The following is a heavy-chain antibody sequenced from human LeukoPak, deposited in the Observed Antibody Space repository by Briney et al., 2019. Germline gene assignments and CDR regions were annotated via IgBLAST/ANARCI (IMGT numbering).Heavy chain of an antibody. V-gene: IGHV3-53*01. Sequence: GGSLRLSCAASGFTVSSNYMSWVRQAPGKGLEWVSIIYSGGSTYYADSVKGRFTISRDSAKNALYLQMNSLRAEDTAVYYCARVASGSSYRPFDCWGQGTLVTVSS. CDR1: GFTVSSNY. D-gene: IGHD3-10*01. J-gene: IGHJ4*02. CDR2: IYSGGST. CDR3: ARVASGSSYRPFDC.